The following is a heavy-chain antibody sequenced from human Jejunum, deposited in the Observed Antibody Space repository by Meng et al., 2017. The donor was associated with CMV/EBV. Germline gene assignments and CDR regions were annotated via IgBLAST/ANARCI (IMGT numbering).Heavy chain of an antibody. CDR2: IIPVFGTA. CDR3: ARSSAGHYVLDYADY. J-gene: IGHJ4*02. V-gene: IGHV1-69*01. Sequence: GTISSYAISWERQAPGQGLEWMGGIIPVFGTANYAQKFQGRVTITSDESTTTAYMELSSLTSEGTAVYYCARSSAGHYVLDYADYWGQGTLVTVSS. D-gene: IGHD2-8*02. CDR1: GTISSYA.